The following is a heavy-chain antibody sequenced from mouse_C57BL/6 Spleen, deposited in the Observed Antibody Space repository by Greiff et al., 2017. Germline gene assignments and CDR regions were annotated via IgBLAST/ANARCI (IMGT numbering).Heavy chain of an antibody. CDR2: ISDGGSYT. CDR1: GFTFSSYA. Sequence: EVQLVESGGGLVKPGGSLKLSCAASGFTFSSYAMSWVRQTPEKRLEWVATISDGGSYTYYPDNVTGRFTISRDNAKNNPYLQMSHLKSEDTAMYYCARDRTMVFDYWGQGTTLTVSS. CDR3: ARDRTMVFDY. D-gene: IGHD1-1*02. J-gene: IGHJ2*01. V-gene: IGHV5-4*01.